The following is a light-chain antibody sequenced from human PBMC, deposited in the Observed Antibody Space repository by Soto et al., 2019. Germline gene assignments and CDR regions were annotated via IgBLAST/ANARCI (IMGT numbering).Light chain of an antibody. CDR1: SSDVGGYNS. CDR2: EVS. CDR3: SSYAGSALV. V-gene: IGLV2-8*01. Sequence: QSALTQPTSASGSPGQSVTISCTGSSSDVGGYNSVSWYQQHPGKAPKLMIYEVSKRPSGVPDRFSGSKSDNTASLTVSGLQAEDEGDYYCSSYAGSALVFGTGTKVTVL. J-gene: IGLJ1*01.